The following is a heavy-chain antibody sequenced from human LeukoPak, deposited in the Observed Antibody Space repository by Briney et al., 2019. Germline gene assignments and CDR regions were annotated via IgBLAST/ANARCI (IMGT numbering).Heavy chain of an antibody. J-gene: IGHJ6*03. D-gene: IGHD3-10*01. CDR2: IIPIFGTA. CDR3: ARVVRGVPYYYYMDV. V-gene: IGHV1-69*13. Sequence: SVKVSCKASGGTFSSYAISRVRQAPGQGLEWMGGIIPIFGTANYAQKFQGRVTITADESTSTAYMELSSLRSEDTAVYYCARVVRGVPYYYYMDVWGKGTTVTISS. CDR1: GGTFSSYA.